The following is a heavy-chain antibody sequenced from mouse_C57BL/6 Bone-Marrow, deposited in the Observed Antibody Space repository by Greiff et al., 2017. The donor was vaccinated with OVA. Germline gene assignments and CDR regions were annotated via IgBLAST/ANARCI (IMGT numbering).Heavy chain of an antibody. CDR1: GYTFTSYT. Sequence: VQLQQSGAELARPGASVKMSCKASGYTFTSYTMHWVKQRPGQGLEWIGYINPSSGYTKYNQKFKDKATLTADKSSSTAYMQLSSLTSEDSAVYYCASHYGCSSCAYWGQGTLVTVSA. V-gene: IGHV1-4*01. J-gene: IGHJ3*01. CDR3: ASHYGCSSCAY. D-gene: IGHD1-1*01. CDR2: INPSSGYT.